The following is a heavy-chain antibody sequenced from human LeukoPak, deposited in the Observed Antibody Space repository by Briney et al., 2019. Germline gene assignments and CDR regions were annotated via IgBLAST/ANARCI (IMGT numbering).Heavy chain of an antibody. CDR2: ISYDGSNK. CDR1: GFTFSTYA. V-gene: IGHV3-30*03. CDR3: AARDYGGNSGI. D-gene: IGHD4-23*01. J-gene: IGHJ3*02. Sequence: GGSLRLSCAASGFTFSTYAMHWVRQAPGQGLEWVAVISYDGSNKYYADSVKGRFAISRDNSKNTLYLRMNSLRAEDTAVYYCAARDYGGNSGIWGQGTMVTVSS.